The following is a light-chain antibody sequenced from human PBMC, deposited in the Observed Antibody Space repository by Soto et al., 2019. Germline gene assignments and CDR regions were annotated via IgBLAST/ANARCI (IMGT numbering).Light chain of an antibody. CDR1: SSDVGGYNY. J-gene: IGLJ1*01. V-gene: IGLV2-14*01. CDR2: DVS. CDR3: SPYTSSSTFYV. Sequence: QSALTQPASVSGSPGQSITISCTGTSSDVGGYNYVSWYQQHPGKAPKLMIYDVSNRPSGVSNRFSGSKSGNTASLTISGLQAEDEADYYCSPYTSSSTFYVFGTGTKVT.